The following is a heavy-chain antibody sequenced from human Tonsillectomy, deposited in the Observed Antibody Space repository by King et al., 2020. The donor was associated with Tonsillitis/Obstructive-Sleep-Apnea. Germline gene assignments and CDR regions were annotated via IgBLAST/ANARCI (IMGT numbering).Heavy chain of an antibody. Sequence: VQLVESGGGLIQPGGSLRLSCAASGFTVSSNYMSWVRQAPGKGLEGVAVIYSGGSTYYADSVKGGFTISRDNSKNTLYLQMNSLRAEDTAVYYCAREWLVVPNLAFDIWGQGTMVTVSS. V-gene: IGHV3-53*01. CDR1: GFTVSSNY. J-gene: IGHJ3*02. CDR3: AREWLVVPNLAFDI. CDR2: IYSGGST. D-gene: IGHD3-22*01.